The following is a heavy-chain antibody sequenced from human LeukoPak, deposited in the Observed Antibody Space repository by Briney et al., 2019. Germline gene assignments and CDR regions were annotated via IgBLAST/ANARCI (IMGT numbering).Heavy chain of an antibody. CDR3: ARGPTVTTVSNYYYYYMDV. CDR1: GGTFSSYA. J-gene: IGHJ6*03. CDR2: IIPIFGTA. D-gene: IGHD4-11*01. V-gene: IGHV1-69*05. Sequence: SVKVSCKASGGTFSSYAISWVRQAPGQGLEWMGGIIPIFGTANYAQKFQGRVTITTDESTSTAYMELSSLRSEDTAVYYCARGPTVTTVSNYYYYYMDVWGKGTTVTVSS.